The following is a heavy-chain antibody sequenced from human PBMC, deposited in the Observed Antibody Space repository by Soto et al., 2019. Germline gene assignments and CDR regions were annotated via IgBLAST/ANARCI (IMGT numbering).Heavy chain of an antibody. Sequence: EVQLVQSGAEVKKPGESLRISCKGSGYSFTSYWISWVRQMPGKGLEWMGRIDPIDSYTNYSPSFQGHVTISADECISSAYLEWSGLNASDTAMYYCARRAHMIRRGVTFSYYYYGMDVWCQGTTVTVSS. CDR3: ARRAHMIRRGVTFSYYYYGMDV. D-gene: IGHD3-10*01. V-gene: IGHV5-10-1*01. CDR1: GYSFTSYW. J-gene: IGHJ6*02. CDR2: IDPIDSYT.